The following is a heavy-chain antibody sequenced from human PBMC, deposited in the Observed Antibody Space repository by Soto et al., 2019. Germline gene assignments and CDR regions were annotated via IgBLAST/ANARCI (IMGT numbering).Heavy chain of an antibody. D-gene: IGHD3-10*01. CDR2: ISSSSSTI. J-gene: IGHJ5*02. CDR3: ARGDYYGSGFDP. Sequence: PGGSLRLSCAASGFTFSSHSMNWVRQAPGKGLEWVSYISSSSSTIYYADSVKGRFTISRDNSKNTLYLQMNSLRAEDTAVYYCARGDYYGSGFDPWGQGTLVTVSS. V-gene: IGHV3-48*01. CDR1: GFTFSSHS.